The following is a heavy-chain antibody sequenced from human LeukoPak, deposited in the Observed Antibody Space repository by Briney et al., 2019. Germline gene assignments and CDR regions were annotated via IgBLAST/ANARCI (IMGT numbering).Heavy chain of an antibody. V-gene: IGHV3-23*01. CDR2: ISGGGGST. CDR1: GFTFSSYA. D-gene: IGHD6-13*01. J-gene: IGHJ5*02. Sequence: EPGGSLRLSCAASGFTFSSYAMSWVRQAPGKGLEWVSAISGGGGSTYYAASVKGRFTISRDNSKNTLYLQMNSLRAEDTAVSYCARQLAAAGTVWFDPWGGGTLVSVPS. CDR3: ARQLAAAGTVWFDP.